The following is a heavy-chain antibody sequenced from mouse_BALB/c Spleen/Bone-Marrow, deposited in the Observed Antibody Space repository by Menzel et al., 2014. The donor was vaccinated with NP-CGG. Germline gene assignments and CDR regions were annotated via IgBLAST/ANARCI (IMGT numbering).Heavy chain of an antibody. V-gene: IGHV1-80*01. CDR2: IYPGDGDT. J-gene: IGHJ2*01. CDR1: GYAFSSYW. Sequence: LQESGAELVRPGSSVEISCKASGYAFSSYWMNWVKQRPGQGLEWIGQIYPGDGDTNYSGKFKGKATLTADESSSTAYMQLSSLTSEDSAVYFCAFGNYDFDYWGQGTTLTVSS. D-gene: IGHD2-1*01. CDR3: AFGNYDFDY.